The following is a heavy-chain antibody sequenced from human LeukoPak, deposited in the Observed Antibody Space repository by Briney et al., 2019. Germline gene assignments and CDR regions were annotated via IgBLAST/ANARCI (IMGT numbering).Heavy chain of an antibody. CDR1: GFMFADHG. Sequence: LGGSLRLSSAASGFMFADHGMTWVRQVPGKGLEGVSGINWNGGSTGYVDSVKGRFTISRDNAKNVLFLQMNILRAEDTAFYYCARGEWDLRDWGQGTLVIVSS. V-gene: IGHV3-20*04. J-gene: IGHJ4*02. CDR3: ARGEWDLRD. D-gene: IGHD1-26*01. CDR2: INWNGGST.